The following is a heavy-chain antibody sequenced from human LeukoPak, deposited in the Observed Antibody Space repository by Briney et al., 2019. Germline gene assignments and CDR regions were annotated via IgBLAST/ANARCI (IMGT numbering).Heavy chain of an antibody. V-gene: IGHV4-4*02. CDR2: IYHSGST. Sequence: SETLSLTCAVSGGSISSSNWWSWVRQPPGKGLEWIGEIYHSGSTNYNPSLKSRVTISVDKSKNQFSLKLSSVTAADTAVYYCARALHSSGSAGGYYFDYWGQGTLVTVSS. CDR1: GGSISSSNW. J-gene: IGHJ4*02. D-gene: IGHD3-22*01. CDR3: ARALHSSGSAGGYYFDY.